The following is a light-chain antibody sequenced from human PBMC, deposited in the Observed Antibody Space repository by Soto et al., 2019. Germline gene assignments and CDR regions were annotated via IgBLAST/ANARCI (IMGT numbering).Light chain of an antibody. Sequence: QAVVTQPPSASGTPGQRVTICCSGSSSNIGGNTVNWYQQLPGTAPKLLIYSNNQRPSGVPGRFSGSQSGTSVSLAISDLQSEDDADYYCAAWDDSLKHYVFGTGTKLTVL. CDR3: AAWDDSLKHYV. CDR1: SSNIGGNT. V-gene: IGLV1-44*01. J-gene: IGLJ1*01. CDR2: SNN.